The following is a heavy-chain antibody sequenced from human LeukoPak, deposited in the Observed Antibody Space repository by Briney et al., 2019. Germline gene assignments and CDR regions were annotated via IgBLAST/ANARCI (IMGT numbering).Heavy chain of an antibody. CDR1: GGSISSGDYC. CDR2: IYYSGST. J-gene: IGHJ5*02. Sequence: SETLSLTCTVSGGSISSGDYCWRWLRQPPGKGLEWIGYIYYSGSTYYNPSLKSRVTISVDTSKNQFSLRLSSVTAADTAVYYCAGNIVVVPAAMGIWFDPWGQGTLVTVSS. V-gene: IGHV4-30-4*08. CDR3: AGNIVVVPAAMGIWFDP. D-gene: IGHD2-2*01.